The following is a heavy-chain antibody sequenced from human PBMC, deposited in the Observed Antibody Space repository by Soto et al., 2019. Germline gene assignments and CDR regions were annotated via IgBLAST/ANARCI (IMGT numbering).Heavy chain of an antibody. CDR2: INAGNGNT. Sequence: ASVKVSCKASGYTFTSYAMHWVRQAPGQRLEWMGWINAGNGNTKCSQNFQGRLTITRDTSANTVYMDMSSLKFEDTAVYYCARLRFCGGDSFYPLDIWGQGSMVTVSS. V-gene: IGHV1-3*01. J-gene: IGHJ3*02. D-gene: IGHD2-21*01. CDR3: ARLRFCGGDSFYPLDI. CDR1: GYTFTSYA.